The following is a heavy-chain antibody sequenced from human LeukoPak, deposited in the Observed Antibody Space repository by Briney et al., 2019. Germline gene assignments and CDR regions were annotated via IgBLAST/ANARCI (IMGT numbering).Heavy chain of an antibody. D-gene: IGHD1-7*01. Sequence: GASVKVSCKASGGTFSSYAISWVRQAPGQGLEWMGGIISIFGTANYAQKFQGRVTITADESTSTAYMELSSLRSEDTAVYYCARVHWDSGYYYYMDVWGKGTTVTVSS. CDR2: IISIFGTA. J-gene: IGHJ6*03. V-gene: IGHV1-69*01. CDR1: GGTFSSYA. CDR3: ARVHWDSGYYYYMDV.